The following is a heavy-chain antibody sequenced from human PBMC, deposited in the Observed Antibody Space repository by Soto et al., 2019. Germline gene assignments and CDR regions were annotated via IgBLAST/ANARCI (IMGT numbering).Heavy chain of an antibody. CDR3: AGDGGYSYGFSV. CDR2: ISYDGSNK. J-gene: IGHJ4*02. V-gene: IGHV3-30-3*01. CDR1: GFTFSSYA. Sequence: QVQLVESGGGVAQPGRSLRLSCAASGFTFSSYAMHWVRQAPGKGLEWVAVISYDGSNKYYADSVKGRFTISRDNSKNTLYLQMNSLRAEDTAVYYCAGDGGYSYGFSVWGQGTLVTVSS. D-gene: IGHD5-18*01.